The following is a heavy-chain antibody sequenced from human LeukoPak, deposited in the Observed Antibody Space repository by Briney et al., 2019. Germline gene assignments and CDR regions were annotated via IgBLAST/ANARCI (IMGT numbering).Heavy chain of an antibody. V-gene: IGHV4-38-2*02. Sequence: PSETLSLTCTVSGYSISSGYHWGWIRPPPGKGLEWIGSIYHSGSTYYNASLKSRVTISVDTSKNLFSLKLSSVTAADTAVYYCARDNWNPDYWGQGTLVSVSS. CDR3: ARDNWNPDY. CDR1: GYSISSGYH. CDR2: IYHSGST. D-gene: IGHD1-20*01. J-gene: IGHJ4*02.